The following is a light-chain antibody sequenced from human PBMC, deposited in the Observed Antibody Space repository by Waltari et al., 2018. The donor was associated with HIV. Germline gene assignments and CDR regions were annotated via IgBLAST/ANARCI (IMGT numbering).Light chain of an antibody. CDR2: DVT. J-gene: IGLJ2*01. CDR1: NADVGVYNY. V-gene: IGLV2-23*02. Sequence: QSALTQPASVSGSPGQSITISCTGSNADVGVYNYVSWYQQYPGKVPKVVIYDVTERPSGVSNRFSGSKSGNTASLTISGLLTDDEATYYCCSFAGSNNWIFGGGTWLTVL. CDR3: CSFAGSNNWI.